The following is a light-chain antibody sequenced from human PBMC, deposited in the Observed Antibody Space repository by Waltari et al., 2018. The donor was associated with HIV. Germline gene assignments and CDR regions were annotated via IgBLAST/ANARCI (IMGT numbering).Light chain of an antibody. J-gene: IGLJ2*01. CDR2: RNN. Sequence: QSVLTQPPSASGTPGQRVTISCSGSSSNIGSKYVYWYQQLPGTAPKLLIYRNNQRPSGVPDRFSGSKSGTSASLVISGVRSEDEADYYCAASDDSLLFGGGTKLTVL. CDR3: AASDDSLL. CDR1: SSNIGSKY. V-gene: IGLV1-47*01.